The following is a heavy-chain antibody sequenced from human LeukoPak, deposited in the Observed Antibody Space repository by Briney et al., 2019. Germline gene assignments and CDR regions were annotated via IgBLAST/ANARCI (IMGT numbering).Heavy chain of an antibody. J-gene: IGHJ3*02. V-gene: IGHV4-39*07. Sequence: SETLSLTCTVSGGSISSSSYYWGWIRQPPGKGLEWIGSIYYSGSTYYNPSLKSRVTISVDTSKNQFSLKLSSVTAADTAVYYCARLSYEVVTSLDAFDIWGQGTMVTVSS. CDR3: ARLSYEVVTSLDAFDI. D-gene: IGHD3-22*01. CDR1: GGSISSSSYY. CDR2: IYYSGST.